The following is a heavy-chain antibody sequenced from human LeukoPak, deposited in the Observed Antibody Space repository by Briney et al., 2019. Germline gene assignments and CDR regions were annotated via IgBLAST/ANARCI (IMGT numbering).Heavy chain of an antibody. J-gene: IGHJ4*02. CDR1: GFTFSSYS. CDR2: ISSSSSHI. CDR3: AKDLHYGSADY. Sequence: PGGSLRLSCAASGFTFSSYSMNWVRQAPGKGLEWVSSISSSSSHIYYGDSVKGRFTISRDNAKNALYLQMNSLRAEDTAVYYCAKDLHYGSADYWGQGTLVTVSS. V-gene: IGHV3-21*01. D-gene: IGHD3-10*01.